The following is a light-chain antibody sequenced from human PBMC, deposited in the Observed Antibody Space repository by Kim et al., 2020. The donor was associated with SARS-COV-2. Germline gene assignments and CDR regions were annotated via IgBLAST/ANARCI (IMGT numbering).Light chain of an antibody. CDR2: DVS. V-gene: IGLV2-14*03. J-gene: IGLJ2*01. CDR3: SSYTSISTVV. CDR1: SSDVGVYNY. Sequence: QSALTQPASVSGSPGQSITISCTGTSSDVGVYNYVSWYQQHPGKAPKLIIYDVSNRPSGVSNRFSGSKSGNTASLTISGLQAEDETDYYCSSYTSISTVVFGGGTQLTVL.